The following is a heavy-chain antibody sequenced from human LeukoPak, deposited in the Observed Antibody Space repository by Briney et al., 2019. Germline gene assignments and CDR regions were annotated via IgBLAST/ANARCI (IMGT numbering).Heavy chain of an antibody. CDR1: GGSFSSYY. D-gene: IGHD1-14*01. CDR3: ARDGDGTSYYYYGMDV. V-gene: IGHV4-4*07. CDR2: IYTSEST. Sequence: PSETLSLTYAVYGGSFSSYYWSWIRQPAGKGLEWIGRIYTSESTNYNPSLKSRVTMSVDTSKNQFSLKLSSVTAADTAVYFCARDGDGTSYYYYGMDVWGQGTTVTVSS. J-gene: IGHJ6*02.